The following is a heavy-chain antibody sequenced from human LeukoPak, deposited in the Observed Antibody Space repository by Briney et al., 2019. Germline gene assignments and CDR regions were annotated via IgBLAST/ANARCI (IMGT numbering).Heavy chain of an antibody. Sequence: GGSLRLSCAASGFTFTSYAMSWVRQAPGKGLEWVSAISGSGGSTYYADSVKGRFTMSRDNSKNTLYLQMNSLRAEETAVYYCAKGTYYYDSNAFDIWGEGTMVTVSS. CDR2: ISGSGGST. D-gene: IGHD3-22*01. J-gene: IGHJ3*02. CDR3: AKGTYYYDSNAFDI. CDR1: GFTFTSYA. V-gene: IGHV3-23*01.